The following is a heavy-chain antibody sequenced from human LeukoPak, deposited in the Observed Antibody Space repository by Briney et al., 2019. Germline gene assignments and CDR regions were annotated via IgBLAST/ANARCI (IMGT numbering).Heavy chain of an antibody. CDR2: IIPIFGTA. D-gene: IGHD3-16*02. Sequence: SVKVSCKASGGTFSSYAISWVRQAPGQGLEWMGGIIPIFGTANYAQKFQGRVTITADESTSTAYMELSSLRSEDTAVYYCARANDPYYDYVWGSYLGWFDPWGQGTLVTVSS. CDR3: ARANDPYYDYVWGSYLGWFDP. V-gene: IGHV1-69*13. CDR1: GGTFSSYA. J-gene: IGHJ5*02.